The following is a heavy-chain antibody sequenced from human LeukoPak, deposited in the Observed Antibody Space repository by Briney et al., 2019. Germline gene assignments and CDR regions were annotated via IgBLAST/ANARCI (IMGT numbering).Heavy chain of an antibody. CDR3: ARGDYAKVHYYYYYGMDV. D-gene: IGHD4-17*01. V-gene: IGHV3-23*01. Sequence: GGSLRLSCAASGFTFGSYAMTWVRQPPGKGLEWVSTISLSGGSTYYADSVKGRFTISRDNSKNTLYLQMNSLRAEDTAVYYCARGDYAKVHYYYYYGMDVWGQGTTVTVSS. CDR2: ISLSGGST. CDR1: GFTFGSYA. J-gene: IGHJ6*02.